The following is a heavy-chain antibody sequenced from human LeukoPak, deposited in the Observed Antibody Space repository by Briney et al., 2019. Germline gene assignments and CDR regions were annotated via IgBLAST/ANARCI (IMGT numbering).Heavy chain of an antibody. CDR1: GGSISSYY. CDR3: ARGHYDFWSGYLDY. D-gene: IGHD3-3*01. Sequence: PSETLSLTCTVSGGSISSYYWSWVRQPPGKGLEWIGYIYYSGSTNYNPSLKSRVTISVDTSKNQFSLKLSSVTAADPAVYYCARGHYDFWSGYLDYWGQGTLVTVSS. CDR2: IYYSGST. J-gene: IGHJ4*02. V-gene: IGHV4-59*08.